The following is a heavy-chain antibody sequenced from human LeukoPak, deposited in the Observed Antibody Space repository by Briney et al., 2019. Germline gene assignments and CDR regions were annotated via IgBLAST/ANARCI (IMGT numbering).Heavy chain of an antibody. CDR3: ATYTNWVAGDV. CDR2: IDKDGSEK. V-gene: IGHV3-7*01. CDR1: GFMFSDSW. Sequence: GGSLRLSCVASGFMFSDSWMSWVRQAPGKGLEWVADIDKDGSEKDYVDSVSGRFTISRDNAKNSVYLQMDSLRAEDTAVYYCATYTNWVAGDVWGQGTTVCVSS. J-gene: IGHJ6*02. D-gene: IGHD3-16*01.